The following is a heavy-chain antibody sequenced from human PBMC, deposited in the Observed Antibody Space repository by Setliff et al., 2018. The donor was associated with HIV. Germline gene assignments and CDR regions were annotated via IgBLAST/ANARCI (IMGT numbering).Heavy chain of an antibody. V-gene: IGHV1-8*01. CDR2: VCASTGHK. D-gene: IGHD2-15*01. CDR1: GDKFGRFD. J-gene: IGHJ6*03. CDR3: ARGIDILVKMGIYYHYMDV. Sequence: ASVKVSCKTSGDKFGRFDINWVRQAAGQGLEGVGWVCASTGHKAYARKFEGRVTMTWDPSTGIGYMELNSLRADDTAVYYCARGIDILVKMGIYYHYMDVWGKGTTVTVSS.